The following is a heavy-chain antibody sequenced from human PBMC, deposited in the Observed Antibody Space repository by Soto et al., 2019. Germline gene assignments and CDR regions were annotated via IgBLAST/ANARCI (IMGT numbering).Heavy chain of an antibody. CDR3: VRSKGGYSYGTPFDY. Sequence: GGSLRLSCAASGFTFDHYAMHWVRQVLGKGLEWVSSISWNSGNIGYADSVKGRFTTSRDNAKNSLYLQMNSLRPEDTALYYCVRSKGGYSYGTPFDYWGQGTLVTVSS. V-gene: IGHV3-9*01. J-gene: IGHJ4*02. D-gene: IGHD5-18*01. CDR1: GFTFDHYA. CDR2: ISWNSGNI.